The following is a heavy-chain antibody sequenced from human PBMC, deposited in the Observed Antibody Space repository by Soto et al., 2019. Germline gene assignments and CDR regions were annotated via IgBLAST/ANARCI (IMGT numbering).Heavy chain of an antibody. J-gene: IGHJ4*02. V-gene: IGHV1-69*13. CDR1: GGTFSSYA. Sequence: XSLKVSCKASGGTFSSYAISWVRQAPGQGLEWMGGIIPIFGTANYAQKFQGRVTITADESTSTAYMELSSLRSEDTAVYYCARTDPQLHDYGENFDYWGQGTLVTVSS. CDR3: ARTDPQLHDYGENFDY. CDR2: IIPIFGTA. D-gene: IGHD4-17*01.